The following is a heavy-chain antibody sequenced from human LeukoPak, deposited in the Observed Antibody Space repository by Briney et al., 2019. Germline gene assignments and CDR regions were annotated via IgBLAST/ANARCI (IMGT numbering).Heavy chain of an antibody. Sequence: ASVKVSCKASGYTFTSYYIQWVRQAPGQGLEWMGIINPSGGSTSYIQKFQGRVTMTRDMSTSTAYMELSSLRSEDTAVYYCAADYYDSSGYYPHWYFDLWGRGTLVTVSS. CDR3: AADYYDSSGYYPHWYFDL. CDR2: INPSGGST. J-gene: IGHJ2*01. V-gene: IGHV1-46*01. D-gene: IGHD3-22*01. CDR1: GYTFTSYY.